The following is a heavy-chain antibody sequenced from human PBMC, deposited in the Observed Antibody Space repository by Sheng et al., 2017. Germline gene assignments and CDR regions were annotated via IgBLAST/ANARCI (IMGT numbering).Heavy chain of an antibody. CDR1: GFTFSSYA. V-gene: IGHV3-64*07. CDR3: ARVGAPYYYGSGSYYNV. CDR2: ISSNGGST. Sequence: EVQLVESGGGLVQPGGSLRLSCAASGFTFSSYAMHWVRQAPGKGLEYVSAISSNGGSTYYADSVKGRFTISRDNSKNTLYLQMGSLRAEDMAVYYCARVGAPYYYGSGSYYNVWGQGTLVTVSS. D-gene: IGHD3-10*01. J-gene: IGHJ4*02.